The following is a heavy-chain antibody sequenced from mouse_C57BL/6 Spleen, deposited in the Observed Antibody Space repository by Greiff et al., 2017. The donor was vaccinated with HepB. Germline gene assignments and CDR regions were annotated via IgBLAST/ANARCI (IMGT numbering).Heavy chain of an antibody. J-gene: IGHJ4*01. CDR1: GYTFTDYE. V-gene: IGHV1-15*01. CDR2: IDPETGGT. Sequence: VQLQESGAELVRPGASVTLSCKASGYTFTDYEMHWVKQTPVHGLEWIGAIDPETGGTAYNQKFKGKAILTADKSSSTAYMELRSLTSEDSAVYYCTRSAIRAMDYWGQGTSVTVSS. CDR3: TRSAIRAMDY.